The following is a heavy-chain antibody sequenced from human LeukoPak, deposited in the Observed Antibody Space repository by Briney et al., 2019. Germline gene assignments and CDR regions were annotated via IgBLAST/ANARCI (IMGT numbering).Heavy chain of an antibody. CDR2: ISWNGDYI. CDR1: GFNFKNYA. Sequence: GGSLRLSCAASGFNFKNYAIHWVRQVPGKGLEWVSGISWNGDYIGYADSVKGRFTISRDNAKNSLYLRMNSLRPEDTALYYCLKDMDNNGWGWGQGTLVTVSA. D-gene: IGHD3-22*01. V-gene: IGHV3-9*01. CDR3: LKDMDNNGWG. J-gene: IGHJ4*02.